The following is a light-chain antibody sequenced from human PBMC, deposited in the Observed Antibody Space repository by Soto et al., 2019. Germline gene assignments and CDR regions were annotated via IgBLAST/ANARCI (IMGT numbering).Light chain of an antibody. J-gene: IGKJ3*01. CDR1: QSVSGNS. V-gene: IGKV3-20*01. Sequence: EIVVTQSPVTLSLSPGERATLSCRASQSVSGNSLAWYQQGPGQAPRLLIYGASSRATGTPDRFSGSGSGTDFTLTISRLEPEDFAVYYCEQYGSSPYTFGPGTKVDIK. CDR2: GAS. CDR3: EQYGSSPYT.